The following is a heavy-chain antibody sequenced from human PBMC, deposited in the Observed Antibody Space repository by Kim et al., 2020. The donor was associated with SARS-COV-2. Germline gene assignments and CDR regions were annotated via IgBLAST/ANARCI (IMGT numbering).Heavy chain of an antibody. CDR2: INPSGGST. V-gene: IGHV1-46*01. D-gene: IGHD3-9*01. Sequence: ASVKVSCKASGYTFTSYYMHWVRQAPGQGLEWMGIINPSGGSTRYAQKFQGRVTMTRDTSTSTVYMELSSLRSEDTAVYYCARSRAHYDILTGYYSVSNDAFDIWGQGTMVTVSS. CDR1: GYTFTSYY. CDR3: ARSRAHYDILTGYYSVSNDAFDI. J-gene: IGHJ3*02.